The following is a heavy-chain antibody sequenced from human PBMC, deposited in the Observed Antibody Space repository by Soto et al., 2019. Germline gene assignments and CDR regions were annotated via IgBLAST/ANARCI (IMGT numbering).Heavy chain of an antibody. CDR1: GFTFSSYA. J-gene: IGHJ4*02. D-gene: IGHD6-19*01. V-gene: IGHV3-23*01. CDR3: AKYRIAVAVFSYFDY. CDR2: ISGSGGST. Sequence: GGSLRLSCAASGFTFSSYAMSWVRQAPGKGLEWVSAISGSGGSTYYADSVKGRFTISRDNSKNTLYLQMNSLRAEDTAVYYYAKYRIAVAVFSYFDYRGQGTLLPVSS.